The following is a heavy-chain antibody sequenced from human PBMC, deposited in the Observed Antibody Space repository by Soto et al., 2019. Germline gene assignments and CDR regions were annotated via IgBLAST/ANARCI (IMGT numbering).Heavy chain of an antibody. J-gene: IGHJ4*01. Sequence: QTLSLTCAITGDSVSSNSAGWSWVRQSPSRGLEWLGRTYYRSKWYYEYAVSVRGRITINPDTSKNQYSLQLNSVTPEDTAVYFCARGEQYSGRIFDYWGQGTLVTV. CDR1: GDSVSSNSAG. V-gene: IGHV6-1*01. CDR3: ARGEQYSGRIFDY. D-gene: IGHD1-26*01. CDR2: TYYRSKWYY.